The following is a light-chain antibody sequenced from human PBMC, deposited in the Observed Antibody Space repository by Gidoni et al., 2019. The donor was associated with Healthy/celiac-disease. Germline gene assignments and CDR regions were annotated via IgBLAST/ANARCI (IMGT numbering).Light chain of an antibody. CDR2: DAS. CDR3: QQYDNLPLT. CDR1: QDISNY. Sequence: DIQMTQSPSSLSASVGDRVTITGQASQDISNYLTWYQQKPGKAPKLLIYDASNLETVVPSRFSGSGSGTEFTFTISSLQPEDIATYYCQQYDNLPLTFGGGTKVEFK. J-gene: IGKJ4*01. V-gene: IGKV1-33*01.